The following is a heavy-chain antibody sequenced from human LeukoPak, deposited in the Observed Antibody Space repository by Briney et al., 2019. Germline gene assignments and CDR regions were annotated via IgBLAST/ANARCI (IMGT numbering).Heavy chain of an antibody. V-gene: IGHV4-30-4*01. CDR1: GGSISDGDYY. J-gene: IGHJ5*02. CDR3: ARLETGYCSSTSCYTGGHFFDP. Sequence: ASETLSLTCTVSGGSISDGDYYWSWIRQAPGKGLEWIGYIYNSGRTSYNPSLNTRLTISADTSKNQFSLKLSSVTAADTAVYYCARLETGYCSSTSCYTGGHFFDPWGQGTLVTVSS. D-gene: IGHD2-2*02. CDR2: IYNSGRT.